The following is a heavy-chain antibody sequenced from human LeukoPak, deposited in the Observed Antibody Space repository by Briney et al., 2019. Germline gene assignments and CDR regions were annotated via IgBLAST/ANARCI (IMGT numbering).Heavy chain of an antibody. D-gene: IGHD6-13*01. CDR2: IWYDGSNK. V-gene: IGHV3-33*01. CDR3: ARDSSSWYFDY. J-gene: IGHJ4*02. Sequence: GGSLRLSCAASGCTFSSYDMHWVRQAPGKGLEWVAVIWYDGSNKYYADSVKGRFTISRDNSKNTLYLQMNSLRAEDTAVYYCARDSSSWYFDYWGQGTLVTVSS. CDR1: GCTFSSYD.